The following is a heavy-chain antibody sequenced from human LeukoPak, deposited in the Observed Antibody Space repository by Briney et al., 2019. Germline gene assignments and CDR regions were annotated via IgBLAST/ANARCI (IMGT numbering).Heavy chain of an antibody. Sequence: PGRSLRLSCAASGFTFSSYGMHWVRQAPGKGLEWAAVIWYDGSNKYYADSVKGRFTISRDNSKNTLYLQMNSLRAEDTAVYYCAREDSSSWGYWGQGTLVTVSS. CDR2: IWYDGSNK. CDR1: GFTFSSYG. J-gene: IGHJ4*02. V-gene: IGHV3-33*01. CDR3: AREDSSSWGY. D-gene: IGHD6-13*01.